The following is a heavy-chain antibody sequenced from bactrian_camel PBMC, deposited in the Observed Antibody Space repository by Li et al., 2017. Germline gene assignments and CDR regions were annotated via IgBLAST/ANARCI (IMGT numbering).Heavy chain of an antibody. CDR3: AKGRGSRGEHCYSLNY. Sequence: VQLVESGGGSVQPGGSLRLSCASSGSIYDTMCMGWVRQAPGKEREGVASIYTGTDRTYYADSVKGRFAIWQDNAKNTVYPQINYLRPEDTAMYYCAKGRGSRGEHCYSLNYWGQGTQVTVS. J-gene: IGHJ4*01. CDR2: IYTGTDRT. D-gene: IGHD6*01. V-gene: IGHV3S40*01. CDR1: GSIYDTMC.